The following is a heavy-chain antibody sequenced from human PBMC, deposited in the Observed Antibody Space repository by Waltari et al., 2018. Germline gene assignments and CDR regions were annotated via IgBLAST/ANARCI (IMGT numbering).Heavy chain of an antibody. V-gene: IGHV1-2*02. CDR3: ARDQGSSSKEVFES. CDR2: INPKSGGT. D-gene: IGHD6-6*01. CDR1: GYTFPDYY. Sequence: QVQLVQSGAEVRKHGASVKVSCKASGYTFPDYYIHWVRQAPGRGLEWMGWINPKSGGTNYAQKFQGRVTVTRDTSITTVDMDLSRLRSDDSAVYYCARDQGSSSKEVFESWGQGTLVTVSS. J-gene: IGHJ4*02.